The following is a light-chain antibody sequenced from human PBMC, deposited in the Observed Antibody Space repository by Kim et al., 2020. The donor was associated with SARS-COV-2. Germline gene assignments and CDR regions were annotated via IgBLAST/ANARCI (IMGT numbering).Light chain of an antibody. Sequence: PGERATLSCRASQSVSSYLAWYQQKPGQAPRLLIYDASNRATGIPARFSGSGSGTDFTLTISSLEPEDFAVYYCQQRSNWPPGLTFGGGTKVDIK. CDR2: DAS. J-gene: IGKJ4*01. CDR3: QQRSNWPPGLT. CDR1: QSVSSY. V-gene: IGKV3-11*01.